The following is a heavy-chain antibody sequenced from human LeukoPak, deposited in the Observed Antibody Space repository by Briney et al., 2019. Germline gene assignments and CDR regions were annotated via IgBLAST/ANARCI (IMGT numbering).Heavy chain of an antibody. CDR1: GGSISTTYSY. Sequence: RSSETLSLTCTVSGGSISTTYSYWDWYRQPPGKGLEWIGSISYSGSTYSNPSPKSRVTISGDTSKNQFSLKLTSVTAADTAVYYCARQRYSYGPYFFDSWGQGTLVTVSS. D-gene: IGHD5-18*01. CDR2: ISYSGST. V-gene: IGHV4-39*01. J-gene: IGHJ4*02. CDR3: ARQRYSYGPYFFDS.